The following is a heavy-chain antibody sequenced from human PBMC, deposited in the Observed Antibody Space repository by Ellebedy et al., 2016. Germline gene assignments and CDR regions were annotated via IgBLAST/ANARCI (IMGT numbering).Heavy chain of an antibody. CDR1: GFTFSSYW. CDR3: ARDGVAVDYYYGMDV. Sequence: GESLKISCAASGFTFSSYWMSWVRQAPGKGLEWVANIKQDGSEKYYVDSVKGRFTISRDNAKNSLYLQMNSLRAEDTAVYYCARDGVAVDYYYGMDVWGQGTTVTVSS. CDR2: IKQDGSEK. J-gene: IGHJ6*02. D-gene: IGHD2-15*01. V-gene: IGHV3-7*03.